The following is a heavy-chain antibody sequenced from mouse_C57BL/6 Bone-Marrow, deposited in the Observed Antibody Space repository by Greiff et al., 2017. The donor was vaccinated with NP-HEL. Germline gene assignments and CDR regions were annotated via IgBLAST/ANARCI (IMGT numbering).Heavy chain of an antibody. CDR1: GYTFTSYW. CDR2: IDPSDSYT. J-gene: IGHJ2*01. Sequence: QVQLQQPGAELVRPGTSVKLSCKASGYTFTSYWMHWVKQRPGQGLEWIGVIDPSDSYTNYNQKFKGKATLTVDTSSSTAYMQLSSLTSEDSAVYYCARFLYYYGSSLYFDYWGQGTTLTVSS. D-gene: IGHD1-1*01. CDR3: ARFLYYYGSSLYFDY. V-gene: IGHV1-59*01.